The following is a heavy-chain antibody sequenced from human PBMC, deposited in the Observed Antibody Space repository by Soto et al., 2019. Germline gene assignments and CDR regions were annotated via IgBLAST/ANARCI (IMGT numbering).Heavy chain of an antibody. CDR1: GYSFTSYW. CDR2: IYPSDSDT. CDR3: ARGGSSKYNWFDP. V-gene: IGHV5-51*01. D-gene: IGHD2-15*01. J-gene: IGHJ5*02. Sequence: GESLKISCKGSGYSFTSYWIGWVRQMPGKGLEWMGIIYPSDSDTRYSPSFQGQVTISADMSISTAYLQWSSLKALDTVMYYCARGGSSKYNWFDPWGQGTLVTVSS.